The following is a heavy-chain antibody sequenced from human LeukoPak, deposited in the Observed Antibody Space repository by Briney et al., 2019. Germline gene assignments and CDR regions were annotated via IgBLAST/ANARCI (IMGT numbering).Heavy chain of an antibody. D-gene: IGHD6-19*01. V-gene: IGHV4-59*08. CDR2: IYYSGIT. J-gene: IGHJ4*01. CDR1: GGSISSYY. CDR3: ARRGSSGWYADFDY. Sequence: PSETLSLTRTVSGGSISSYYWSWIRQPPGKGLEWIGYIYYSGITNYNPSLKSRVTISLDTSKNHFSLKLTSVTAADTAVYYCARRGSSGWYADFDYWGHGTLVTVSS.